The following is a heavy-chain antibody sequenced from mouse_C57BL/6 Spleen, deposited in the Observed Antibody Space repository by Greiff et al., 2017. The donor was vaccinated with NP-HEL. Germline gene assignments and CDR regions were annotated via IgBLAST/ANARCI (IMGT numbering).Heavy chain of an antibody. CDR1: GYTFTDYN. V-gene: IGHV1-18*01. CDR2: INPNNGGT. J-gene: IGHJ2*01. Sequence: VQLQQSGPELVKPGASVKIPCKASGYTFTDYNMDWVKQSHGKSLEWIGDINPNNGGTIYNQKFKGKATLTVDKSSSTAYMELRSLTSEDTAVYYCAVLYYGSSYFFDYWGQGTTLTVSS. CDR3: AVLYYGSSYFFDY. D-gene: IGHD1-1*01.